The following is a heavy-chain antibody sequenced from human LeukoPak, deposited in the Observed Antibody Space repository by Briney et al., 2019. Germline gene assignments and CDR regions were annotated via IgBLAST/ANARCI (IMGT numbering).Heavy chain of an antibody. Sequence: GGSLRLSCAASGFTFSSYGMHWVRQAPGKGLEWVAFIRYDGSNKYYADSVKGRFTISRDNSENTLYLQMNSLRAEDTALYYCSNGRTSSGTLQHDYWGQGTLVTVSS. CDR1: GFTFSSYG. CDR3: SNGRTSSGTLQHDY. CDR2: IRYDGSNK. J-gene: IGHJ4*02. V-gene: IGHV3-30*02. D-gene: IGHD6-19*01.